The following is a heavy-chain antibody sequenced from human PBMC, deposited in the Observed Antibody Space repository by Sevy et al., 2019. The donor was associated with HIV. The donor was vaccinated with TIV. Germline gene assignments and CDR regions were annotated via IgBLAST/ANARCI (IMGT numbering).Heavy chain of an antibody. CDR2: MNPNSGNT. D-gene: IGHD2-2*01. Sequence: ASVKVSCKASGYTFTSYDINWVRQATGQGLEWMGWMNPNSGNTGYAQKFQGRVTMTRNTSISTAYMELSSLRSEDTVVYYCARQPGDIVVVPAAISRYYYYMDVWGKGTTVTVSS. CDR3: ARQPGDIVVVPAAISRYYYYMDV. CDR1: GYTFTSYD. V-gene: IGHV1-8*01. J-gene: IGHJ6*03.